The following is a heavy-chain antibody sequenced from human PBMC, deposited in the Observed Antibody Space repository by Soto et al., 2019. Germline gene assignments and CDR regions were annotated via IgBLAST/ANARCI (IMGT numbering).Heavy chain of an antibody. CDR2: IYWDDDK. Sequence: QITLKESGPTLVRPPQPLTLTCTFSGFSLTSGVGVGWIRQPPGKALEWLALIYWDDDKRYSPSLKNRLTITKDTSENQVVLTMTNVGPVDTATYFCAHIDPEIVTVGGHGGFDYWGQGTLVTVSS. J-gene: IGHJ4*02. CDR3: AHIDPEIVTVGGHGGFDY. CDR1: GFSLTSGVG. V-gene: IGHV2-5*02. D-gene: IGHD5-12*01.